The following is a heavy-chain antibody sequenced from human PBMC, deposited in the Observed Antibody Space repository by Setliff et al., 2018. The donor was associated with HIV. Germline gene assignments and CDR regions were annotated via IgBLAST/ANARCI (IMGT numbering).Heavy chain of an antibody. J-gene: IGHJ5*02. V-gene: IGHV1-69*13. CDR3: ARDRFCSRGSCYEPNWFDP. CDR2: IIPLFNKS. D-gene: IGHD2-15*01. CDR1: GGNFSTYG. Sequence: SVKVSCKASGGNFSTYGISWVRQAPGQGLEWMGGIIPLFNKSNNAQKFQVRVTITADESTSTAYMELKSLRSEDSAAYYCARDRFCSRGSCYEPNWFDPWGRGTLVTVSS.